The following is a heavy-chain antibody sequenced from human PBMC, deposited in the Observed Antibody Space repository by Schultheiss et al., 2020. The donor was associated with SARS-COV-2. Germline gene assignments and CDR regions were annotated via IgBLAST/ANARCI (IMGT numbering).Heavy chain of an antibody. V-gene: IGHV4-34*01. D-gene: IGHD3-16*01. CDR3: AREGGRNYYYYGMDV. CDR1: GGSFSGYY. Sequence: SETLSLTCAVYGGSFSGYYWSWIRQPPGKGLEWIGEINHSGSTNYNPSLKSRVTISVDTSKNQFSLKLSSVTAADTAVHYCAREGGRNYYYYGMDVWGQGTTVTVSS. J-gene: IGHJ6*02. CDR2: INHSGST.